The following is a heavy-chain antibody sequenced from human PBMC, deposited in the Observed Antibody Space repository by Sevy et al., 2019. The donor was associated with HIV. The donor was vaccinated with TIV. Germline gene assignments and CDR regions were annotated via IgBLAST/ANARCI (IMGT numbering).Heavy chain of an antibody. J-gene: IGHJ4*02. D-gene: IGHD3-3*01. CDR2: ISGSGGST. CDR1: GFTFSSYA. Sequence: GGSLRLSCAASGFTFSSYAMSWVRQAPGKGLEWVSAISGSGGSTYYADSVKGRFTISRDNSKNTLYLQMNSLRAEDTAVYYCAKGRGVVSYRAPADYWGQGTLVTVSS. CDR3: AKGRGVVSYRAPADY. V-gene: IGHV3-23*01.